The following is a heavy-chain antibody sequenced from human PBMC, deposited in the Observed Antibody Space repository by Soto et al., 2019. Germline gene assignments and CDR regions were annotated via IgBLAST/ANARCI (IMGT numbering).Heavy chain of an antibody. Sequence: GESLKISCKGSGYSYTSYLINWVRQMPGKGLEWMGRIDPSDSYTTYSPSFQGHLTISADKSISTAYLQWSSLKASDTAMYYCARVKLGHTYGLRTGAFNIWGQGTMVTVSS. J-gene: IGHJ3*02. CDR1: GYSYTSYL. D-gene: IGHD5-18*01. V-gene: IGHV5-10-1*01. CDR2: IDPSDSYT. CDR3: ARVKLGHTYGLRTGAFNI.